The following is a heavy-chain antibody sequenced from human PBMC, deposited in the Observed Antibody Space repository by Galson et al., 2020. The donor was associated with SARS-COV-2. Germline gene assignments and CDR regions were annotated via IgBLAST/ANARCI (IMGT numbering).Heavy chain of an antibody. CDR2: IYYTGIP. CDR1: GGSISSSTYF. D-gene: IGHD7-27*01. J-gene: IGHJ6*02. CDR3: ARVQTGRWLKFSSMDV. V-gene: IGHV4-39*07. Sequence: SETLSLTCTVSGGSISSSTYFWGWIRQPPGKGLEWIGNIYYTGIPYYNPSLKSRVTISVDTSKNQFSLKLSSVTAADTAVFYCARVQTGRWLKFSSMDVWGRGTTVTVSS.